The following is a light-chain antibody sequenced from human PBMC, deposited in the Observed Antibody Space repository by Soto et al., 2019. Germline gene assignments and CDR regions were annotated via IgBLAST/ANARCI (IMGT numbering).Light chain of an antibody. J-gene: IGKJ1*01. V-gene: IGKV1-5*03. CDR3: QQYNDNWT. CDR2: NAS. Sequence: DIQMTQSPSTLSASVGDRVTIACRASQSVSRWLAWYQQKPGKAPKLLIYNASTLESVVPSRFSGSGSGTEFTLAISSLQPDVSATYYCQQYNDNWTFGQGTKVDIK. CDR1: QSVSRW.